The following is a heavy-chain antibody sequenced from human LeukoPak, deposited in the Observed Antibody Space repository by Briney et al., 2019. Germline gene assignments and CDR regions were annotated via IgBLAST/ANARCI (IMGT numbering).Heavy chain of an antibody. V-gene: IGHV3-23*01. CDR3: ARELSYYYDSSGYIY. CDR2: ISDSGGST. CDR1: GFTFNSYA. J-gene: IGHJ4*02. Sequence: GGSLRLSCAASGFTFNSYALSWVRQAPGKGLEWVSAISDSGGSTYYADSVKGRFTISRDNAKNSLYLQMNSLRAEDTAVYYCARELSYYYDSSGYIYWGQGTLVTVSS. D-gene: IGHD3-22*01.